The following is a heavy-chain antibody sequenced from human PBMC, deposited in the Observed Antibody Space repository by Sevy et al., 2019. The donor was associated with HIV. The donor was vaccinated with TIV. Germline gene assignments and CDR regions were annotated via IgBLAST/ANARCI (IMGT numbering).Heavy chain of an antibody. D-gene: IGHD3-3*01. V-gene: IGHV3-30*18. CDR3: ANERGYVY. CDR2: ISYTGSTK. J-gene: IGHJ4*02. Sequence: GETLKISCAASGFTFSSYGMHWVRQAPGKGLEWVAVISYTGSTKYYADSVKGRFTISRDNSKNTLYLQMNSLRAEDTAVYYCANERGYVYWGQGTLVTVSS. CDR1: GFTFSSYG.